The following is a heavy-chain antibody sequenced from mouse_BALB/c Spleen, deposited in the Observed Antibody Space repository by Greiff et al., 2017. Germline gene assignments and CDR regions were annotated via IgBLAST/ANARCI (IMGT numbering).Heavy chain of an antibody. CDR2: IYPGDGDT. V-gene: IGHV1-80*01. Sequence: VQLQQSGAELVRPGSSVKISCKASGYAFSSYWMNWVKQRPGQGLEWIGQIYPGDGDTNYNGKFKGKATLTADKSSSTAYMQLSSLTSEDSAVYFCARDPYGNYEAMDYWGQGTSVTVSS. CDR3: ARDPYGNYEAMDY. J-gene: IGHJ4*01. D-gene: IGHD2-1*01. CDR1: GYAFSSYW.